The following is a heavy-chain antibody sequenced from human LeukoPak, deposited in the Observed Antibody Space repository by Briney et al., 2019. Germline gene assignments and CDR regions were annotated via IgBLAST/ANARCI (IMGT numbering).Heavy chain of an antibody. J-gene: IGHJ5*02. CDR1: GGSISSYY. D-gene: IGHD2-15*01. CDR3: ASNPIVVVVAATHFGWFDP. V-gene: IGHV4-4*07. CDR2: IYTSGST. Sequence: SETLSLTCTVSGGSISSYYWSWIRQPAGKGLEWIGRIYTSGSTNYNPSLKSRVTMSVDTSKNQFSLKLSSVTAADTAVYYCASNPIVVVVAATHFGWFDPWGQGSLVTVSS.